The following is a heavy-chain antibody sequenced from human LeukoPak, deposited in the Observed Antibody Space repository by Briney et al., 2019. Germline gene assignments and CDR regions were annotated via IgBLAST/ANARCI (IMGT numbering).Heavy chain of an antibody. Sequence: SETLSLTCTVSGGSISSYYWSWIRQPPGKGLEWIGYIYYRGSTNYNPSLKSRVTISVDTSKNQFSLKLSSVTAADTAVYYCARSRHSSGWYYYWGQGTLVTVSS. V-gene: IGHV4-59*08. CDR2: IYYRGST. D-gene: IGHD6-19*01. J-gene: IGHJ4*02. CDR1: GGSISSYY. CDR3: ARSRHSSGWYYY.